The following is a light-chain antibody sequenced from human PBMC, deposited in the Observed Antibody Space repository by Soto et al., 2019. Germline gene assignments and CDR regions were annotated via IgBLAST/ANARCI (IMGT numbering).Light chain of an antibody. V-gene: IGKV1-39*01. J-gene: IGKJ2*01. CDR2: GAS. CDR3: QRTYIPPRV. CDR1: QSISSY. Sequence: DIQMTQSPSSLSASVGDRVTVTCRASQSISSYLNWYQQKPGKAPKLLIYGASSLHSGVPSRFGGSGSGTDFTLTISGLKPEVFETYFGQRTYIPPRVFGQGTKLEIK.